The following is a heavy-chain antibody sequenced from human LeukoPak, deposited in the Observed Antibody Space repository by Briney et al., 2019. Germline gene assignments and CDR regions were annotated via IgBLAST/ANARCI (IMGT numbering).Heavy chain of an antibody. D-gene: IGHD6-13*01. CDR1: GYSFTSYW. V-gene: IGHV5-51*01. CDR2: IYPGDSDT. Sequence: TGESLQISCKGSGYSFTSYWIGWVRQMPGKGLEWMGIIYPGDSDTRYSPSFQGQVTIPADKSISTAYLQWSSLKASDTAMYYCARRSIAAAVGDAFDIWGQGTMVTVSS. CDR3: ARRSIAAAVGDAFDI. J-gene: IGHJ3*02.